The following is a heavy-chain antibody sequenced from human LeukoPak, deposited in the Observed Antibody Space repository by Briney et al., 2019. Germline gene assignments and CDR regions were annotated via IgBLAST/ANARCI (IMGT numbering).Heavy chain of an antibody. CDR2: ISADNGDT. Sequence: ASVKVSCKASGYTFTSSGISWLRQAPGQGLDCMGWISADNGDTNYAQKLQGRVTMTTDTSTSTAYMELRSLRSDDTAVYYCGRGSYGDPLFDYWGQGTLVTVSS. D-gene: IGHD4-17*01. V-gene: IGHV1-18*01. CDR3: GRGSYGDPLFDY. CDR1: GYTFTSSG. J-gene: IGHJ4*02.